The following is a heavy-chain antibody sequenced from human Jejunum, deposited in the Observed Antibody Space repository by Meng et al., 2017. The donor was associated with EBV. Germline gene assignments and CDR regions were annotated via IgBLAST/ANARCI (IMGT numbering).Heavy chain of an antibody. CDR1: GFSLSTSGVG. D-gene: IGHD3-16*01. J-gene: IGHJ4*02. CDR2: IYWDDDK. Sequence: QITLKESGPTLVKPTQTLTLTCTFSGFSLSTSGVGMGWIRQPPGKALEWLALIYWDDDKRYRPSLQSRLTITKDTSKNQVVLTMINMDPVDTAIYYCARRRGDPKFFDLWGQGVLGTV. CDR3: ARRRGDPKFFDL. V-gene: IGHV2-5*02.